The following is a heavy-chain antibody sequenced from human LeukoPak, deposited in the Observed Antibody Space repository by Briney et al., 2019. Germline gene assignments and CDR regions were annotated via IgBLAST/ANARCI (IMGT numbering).Heavy chain of an antibody. CDR2: IRYDGSTK. CDR1: GFTFSSYA. V-gene: IGHV3-30*02. CDR3: AKDYSNYGSGTKVNDAFDI. J-gene: IGHJ3*02. D-gene: IGHD3-10*01. Sequence: GGTLRLSCAASGFTFSSYAMHWVRQPPGKGLEWVAFIRYDGSTKYYADPVKGRFTISRDNSKNTLYLQMNSLRAEDTAVYYCAKDYSNYGSGTKVNDAFDIWGQGTMVTVSS.